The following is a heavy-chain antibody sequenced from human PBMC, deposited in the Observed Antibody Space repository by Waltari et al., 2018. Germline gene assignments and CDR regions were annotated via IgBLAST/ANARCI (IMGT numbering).Heavy chain of an antibody. CDR1: GYSFTSYW. Sequence: EVQLVQSGAEVKKPGESLKISCNGSGYSFTSYWIGWVRQMPGKGLEWMGIIYPGDSDTRYSPSFQGQVTSSADKSISTAYLQMNSLRAEDTAVYYCAREGSSRRNAFDIWGQGTMVTVSS. CDR2: IYPGDSDT. V-gene: IGHV5-51*01. D-gene: IGHD3-10*01. CDR3: AREGSSRRNAFDI. J-gene: IGHJ3*02.